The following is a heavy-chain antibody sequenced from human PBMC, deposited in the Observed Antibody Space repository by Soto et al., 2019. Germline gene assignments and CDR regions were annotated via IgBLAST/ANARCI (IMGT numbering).Heavy chain of an antibody. Sequence: QVQLVQSGAEVQRPGASVKVSCRAFGYAFGDYDISWVRQAPGQGLEWMGWMNPNSANTGYAQKFQGRVSMTRDMSISTAYMELSRLRPEDTAIYYCARMATYGTLNWFDPWGQGALVTVSS. J-gene: IGHJ5*02. V-gene: IGHV1-8*01. D-gene: IGHD1-1*01. CDR3: ARMATYGTLNWFDP. CDR2: MNPNSANT. CDR1: GYAFGDYD.